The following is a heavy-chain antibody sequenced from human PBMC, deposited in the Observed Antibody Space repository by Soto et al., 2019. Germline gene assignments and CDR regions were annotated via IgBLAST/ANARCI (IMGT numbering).Heavy chain of an antibody. V-gene: IGHV4-39*01. J-gene: IGHJ4*02. CDR2: IYYRGNA. D-gene: IGHD3-9*01. CDR1: DDSINSDKYY. CDR3: ARLEGLATISYYFDF. Sequence: PEETLSLTCSVSDDSINSDKYYWGWIRQPQGKGLEWIGSIYYRGNAYYNPSLQTRVTISLDKSKSQFSLKLNSVTAADSAVYFCARLEGLATISYYFDFWGPGALVTVSS.